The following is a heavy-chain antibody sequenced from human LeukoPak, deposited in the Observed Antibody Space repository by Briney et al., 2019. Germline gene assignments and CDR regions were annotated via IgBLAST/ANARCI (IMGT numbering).Heavy chain of an antibody. CDR3: ARPRGGYSGYDDAFDI. CDR2: INPNSGGT. CDR1: GYTFTGYY. Sequence: ASVKVSCKASGYTFTGYYMHWVRQAPGQGLEWMGWINPNSGGTNYAQKFQGRVTLTSNTSISTAYMELSSLRSEDTAVYYCARPRGGYSGYDDAFDIWGQGTLVTVSS. V-gene: IGHV1-2*02. D-gene: IGHD5-12*01. J-gene: IGHJ3*02.